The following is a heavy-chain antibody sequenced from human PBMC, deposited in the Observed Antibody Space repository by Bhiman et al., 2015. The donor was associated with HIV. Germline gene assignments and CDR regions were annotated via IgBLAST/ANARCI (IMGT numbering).Heavy chain of an antibody. CDR1: GFTFSSYA. CDR2: ISSNGART. D-gene: IGHD3-9*01. V-gene: IGHV3-64*01. Sequence: EVQLVESGGGLVKPGGSLRLSCAASGFTFSSYAMHWVRQAPGKGLEYVSAISSNGARTYYANSVKGRFTISRDNSKNTLYLQMGRLRAEDKAVYYCARERVHDKTGLDAFDVWGQGTMVTVSS. CDR3: ARERVHDKTGLDAFDV. J-gene: IGHJ3*01.